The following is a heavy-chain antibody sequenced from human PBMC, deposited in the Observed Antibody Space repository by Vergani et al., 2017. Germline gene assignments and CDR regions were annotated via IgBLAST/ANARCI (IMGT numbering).Heavy chain of an antibody. CDR3: ARDHYYGSGSYYSGNWFDP. D-gene: IGHD3-10*01. V-gene: IGHV4-59*01. Sequence: QVQLQESGPGLVKPSETLSLTCTVSGGSISSYYWSWIRQPPGKGLEWIGYIYYSGRTNYTPSLKSRVTISVDTSKNQFSLKLSSVTAADTAVYYCARDHYYGSGSYYSGNWFDPWGQGTLVTVSS. CDR2: IYYSGRT. J-gene: IGHJ5*02. CDR1: GGSISSYY.